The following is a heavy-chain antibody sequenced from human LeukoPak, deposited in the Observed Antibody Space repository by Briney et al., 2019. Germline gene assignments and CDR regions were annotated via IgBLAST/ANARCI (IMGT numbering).Heavy chain of an antibody. CDR1: GGSFSGYY. Sequence: SETLSLTCAVYGGSFSGYYWSWIRQHPGKGLEWIGEINHSGSTDYNPSLKSRVTISVDTSKNQFSLKLSSVTAADTAVYYCARAPTLLRYFDWLSDVWGKGTTVTV. CDR3: ARAPTLLRYFDWLSDV. D-gene: IGHD3-9*01. J-gene: IGHJ6*03. CDR2: INHSGST. V-gene: IGHV4-34*01.